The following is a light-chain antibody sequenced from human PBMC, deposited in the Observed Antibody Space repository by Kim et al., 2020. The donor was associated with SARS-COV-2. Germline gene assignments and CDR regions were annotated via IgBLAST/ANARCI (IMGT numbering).Light chain of an antibody. V-gene: IGLV3-19*01. CDR2: GKN. CDR1: SLRSYY. J-gene: IGLJ1*01. CDR3: NSRDSSGNHLV. Sequence: LDQKVMIPCKGDSLRSYYASWYQQKPGQAPVLVIYGKNNRHSGIPDRFSGSSSGNTASLTITGAQAEDEADYYCNSRDSSGNHLVFGTGTKVTVL.